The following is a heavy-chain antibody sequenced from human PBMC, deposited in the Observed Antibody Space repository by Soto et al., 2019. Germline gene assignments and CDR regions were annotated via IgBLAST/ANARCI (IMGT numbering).Heavy chain of an antibody. D-gene: IGHD2-21*02. Sequence: GESLKISCKGSGYSFTSYWIGWVRQMPGKGLEWMGIIYPGDSDTRYSPSFQGQVTISADKSISTAYLQWSSLKASDTAMYYCARFSGSGGDGYYYYGMDVWGQGTTVTVSS. V-gene: IGHV5-51*01. CDR1: GYSFTSYW. J-gene: IGHJ6*02. CDR3: ARFSGSGGDGYYYYGMDV. CDR2: IYPGDSDT.